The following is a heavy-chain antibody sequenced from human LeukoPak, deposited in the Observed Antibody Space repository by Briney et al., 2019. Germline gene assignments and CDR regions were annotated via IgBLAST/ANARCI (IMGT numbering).Heavy chain of an antibody. J-gene: IGHJ6*02. CDR3: AKDIRYDSSGGMRYYYYYGMDV. D-gene: IGHD3-22*01. Sequence: GRSLRLSCVASGFTFSSYGMHWVRQAPGKGLEWVAVISYDGSNKYYADSVKGRFTISRDNSKNTLYLQMNSLRAEDTAVYYCAKDIRYDSSGGMRYYYYYGMDVWGQGTTVTVSS. V-gene: IGHV3-30*18. CDR1: GFTFSSYG. CDR2: ISYDGSNK.